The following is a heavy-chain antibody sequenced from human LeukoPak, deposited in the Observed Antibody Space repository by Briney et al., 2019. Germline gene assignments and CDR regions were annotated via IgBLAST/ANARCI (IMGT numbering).Heavy chain of an antibody. D-gene: IGHD3-22*01. J-gene: IGHJ4*02. CDR3: AKDSGYYDSSGYLDY. CDR2: ISYDGSNK. CDR1: GFTFSSYG. V-gene: IGHV3-30*18. Sequence: PRGSLRLSCAASGFTFSSYGMHWVRQAPGKGLEWVAVISYDGSNKYYADSVKGRFTISRDNSKNTLYLQMNSLRAEDTAVYYCAKDSGYYDSSGYLDYWGQGTLVTVSS.